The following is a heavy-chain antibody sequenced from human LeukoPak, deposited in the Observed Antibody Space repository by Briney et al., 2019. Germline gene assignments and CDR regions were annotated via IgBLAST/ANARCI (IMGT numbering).Heavy chain of an antibody. J-gene: IGHJ4*02. D-gene: IGHD3-22*01. CDR1: GYTFTGYY. Sequence: ASVKVSCKASGYTFTGYYMHWVRQAPGQGLEWMGWINPNSGGTNYAQKFQGRVTMTRDTSISTAYMELSRLRSDDTAVYYCARAPKSYYYDSSGYPLDYWGQGTLVTVSS. CDR3: ARAPKSYYYDSSGYPLDY. CDR2: INPNSGGT. V-gene: IGHV1-2*02.